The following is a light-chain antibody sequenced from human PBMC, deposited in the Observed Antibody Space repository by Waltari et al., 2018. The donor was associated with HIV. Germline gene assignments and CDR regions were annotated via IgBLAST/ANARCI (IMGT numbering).Light chain of an antibody. CDR2: DDS. CDR1: STNVGSYSL. V-gene: IGLV2-23*01. Sequence: QSALTQPASVSGSLGQSITISFTGASTNVGSYSLVSWYQNRPGQAPTLIIYDDSKRPLGISSRFSGSKSGNTASLTISGLQSEDEADYYCCSYGGDDTLVFGGGTKVTAL. CDR3: CSYGGDDTLV. J-gene: IGLJ2*01.